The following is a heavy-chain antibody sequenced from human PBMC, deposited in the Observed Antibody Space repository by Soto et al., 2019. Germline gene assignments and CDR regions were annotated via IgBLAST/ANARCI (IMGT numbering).Heavy chain of an antibody. Sequence: QVQLVQSGAEVKKPGASVKVSCKASGYTFTSYGISWVRQAPGQGLEWMGWIRAYNGNTNYAQKLQGRVTMTTDTSTSTVYMGRMSLRADDTAVYYCARDAPPADYWGQGTLVTVSS. J-gene: IGHJ4*02. CDR2: IRAYNGNT. V-gene: IGHV1-18*01. CDR3: ARDAPPADY. CDR1: GYTFTSYG.